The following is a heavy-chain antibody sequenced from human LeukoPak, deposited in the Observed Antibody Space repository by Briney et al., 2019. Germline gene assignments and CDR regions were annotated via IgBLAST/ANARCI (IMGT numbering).Heavy chain of an antibody. D-gene: IGHD3-3*01. V-gene: IGHV2-5*01. Sequence: TLSLTCTVSGGSISSYYWSWIRQPPGKALEWLALIYWNDDKHYRPSLKRRLTITKDTSKNQVVLTMTNMDPVDTATYYCAHSPSYDFWSGYHFDYWGQGTLVPVSS. CDR3: AHSPSYDFWSGYHFDY. CDR1: GGSISSYYW. J-gene: IGHJ4*02. CDR2: IYWNDDK.